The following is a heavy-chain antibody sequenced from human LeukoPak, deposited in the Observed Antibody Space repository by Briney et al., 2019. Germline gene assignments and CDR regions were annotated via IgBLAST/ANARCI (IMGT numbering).Heavy chain of an antibody. CDR3: ARDGDYNWNYRSGFDY. V-gene: IGHV3-7*01. CDR1: GDSISSYY. D-gene: IGHD1-7*01. J-gene: IGHJ4*02. Sequence: ETLSLTCTVSGDSISSYYWSWIRQPPGKGLEWVANIKQDGGQEFYGDSVKGRFTISRDNAKNSLYLQMNSLRVEDTAVYYCARDGDYNWNYRSGFDYWGQGTVVTVSS. CDR2: IKQDGGQE.